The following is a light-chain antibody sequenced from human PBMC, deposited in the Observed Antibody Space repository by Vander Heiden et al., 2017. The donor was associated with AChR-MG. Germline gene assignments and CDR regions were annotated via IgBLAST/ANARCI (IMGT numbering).Light chain of an antibody. CDR1: SSDVGGYNF. V-gene: IGLV2-14*03. CDR3: SSYTSSNTVL. Sequence: QSALTQPASVSGSPGQSITISCTGTSSDVGGYNFVPWYQQHPGKAPKLMIYDVRERPSGVSYRFSGSKSGFTASLTISGLQAEGEADYYCSSYTSSNTVLFGGGTKLTVL. J-gene: IGLJ2*01. CDR2: DVR.